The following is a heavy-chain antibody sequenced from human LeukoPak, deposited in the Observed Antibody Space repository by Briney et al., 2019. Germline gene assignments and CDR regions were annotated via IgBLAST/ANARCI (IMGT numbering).Heavy chain of an antibody. D-gene: IGHD2-15*01. CDR3: ARCSVGLRKRNDF. CDR2: INPNSGNK. Sequence: ASVKVSCKTSGYNFSSYDINWVRQATGQGLAWIGWINPNSGNKGYAQKFQGRVAMTRDTSITTAYMELSSLTSEDTAVYFCARCSVGLRKRNDFWGQGTLVTVSS. V-gene: IGHV1-8*01. J-gene: IGHJ4*02. CDR1: GYNFSSYD.